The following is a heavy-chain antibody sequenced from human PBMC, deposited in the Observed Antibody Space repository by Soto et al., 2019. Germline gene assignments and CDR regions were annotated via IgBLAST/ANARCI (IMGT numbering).Heavy chain of an antibody. Sequence: QVQLQESGPGLVKPSETLSLTCAVSGGYISSGGYYWTWIRQSGKGLEWIGYISYTATTYYSPSLQDRVTISLDTSKNPFSLRLISVTAADTAVYFCARSPPRGSDYWGQGILVTVAS. CDR3: ARSPPRGSDY. V-gene: IGHV4-31*11. D-gene: IGHD3-10*01. CDR2: ISYTATT. J-gene: IGHJ4*02. CDR1: GGYISSGGYY.